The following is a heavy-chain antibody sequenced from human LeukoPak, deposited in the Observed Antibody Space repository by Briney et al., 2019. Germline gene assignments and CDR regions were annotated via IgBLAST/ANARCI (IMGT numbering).Heavy chain of an antibody. CDR3: AKVSGLPNRLRDAFDI. CDR2: INHSGST. Sequence: SETLSLTCTVSAGSVSSSSYYWGWIRQPPGKGLEWIGEINHSGSTNYNPSLKSRVTISVDTSKNQFSLKLSSVTAADTAVYYCAKVSGLPNRLRDAFDIWGQGTMVTVSS. J-gene: IGHJ3*02. CDR1: AGSVSSSSYY. D-gene: IGHD1-14*01. V-gene: IGHV4-39*07.